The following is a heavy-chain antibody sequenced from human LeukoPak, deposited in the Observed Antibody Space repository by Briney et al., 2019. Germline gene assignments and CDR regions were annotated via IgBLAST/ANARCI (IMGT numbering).Heavy chain of an antibody. CDR2: IYYSGNT. V-gene: IGHV4-39*01. D-gene: IGHD3-10*01. Sequence: PSETLSLTCTVSGGSISSSNSYWGWVRQPPGKGLEWIGTIYYSGNTYYNPSLKSRVTISSDTSAKQFSLKLSSVTAADTAIYYCARGVIRSGFDPWGQGTLVTVSS. CDR3: ARGVIRSGFDP. CDR1: GGSISSSNSY. J-gene: IGHJ5*02.